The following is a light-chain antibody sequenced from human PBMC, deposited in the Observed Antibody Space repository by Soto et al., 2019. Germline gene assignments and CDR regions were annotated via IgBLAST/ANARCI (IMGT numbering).Light chain of an antibody. CDR1: QSVSSN. Sequence: EIVMPHSPAAPSLSPVGISTLSCTSSQSVSSNLAWYQQKPGQAPRLLXYGASTRATGIPARFSGSGSGTEFTLTISSLQSEDFAVYYCQQYNNWPPWTFGQGTKVDIK. V-gene: IGKV3-15*01. CDR3: QQYNNWPPWT. CDR2: GAS. J-gene: IGKJ1*01.